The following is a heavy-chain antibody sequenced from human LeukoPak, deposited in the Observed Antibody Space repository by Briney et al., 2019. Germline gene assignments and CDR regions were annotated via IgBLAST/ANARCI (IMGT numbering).Heavy chain of an antibody. J-gene: IGHJ4*02. CDR2: ISSRSSYI. V-gene: IGHV3-21*01. Sequence: GGSLRLSCVASGFSFSSYTMNWVRQAPGKGLEWVSAISSRSSYIYYADSVKGRFTISRDNAKNSLYLQMNSLRAEDTAVYYCARALYYDILTGYQTHTYYFDYWGQGTLVTVSS. CDR3: ARALYYDILTGYQTHTYYFDY. D-gene: IGHD3-9*01. CDR1: GFSFSSYT.